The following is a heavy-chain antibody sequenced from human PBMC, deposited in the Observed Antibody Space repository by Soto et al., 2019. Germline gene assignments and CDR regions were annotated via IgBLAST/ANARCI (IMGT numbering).Heavy chain of an antibody. CDR3: ASSRPGGIFHF. CDR1: GLSFSYYH. Sequence: EMQLVESGGGLVQPGGSLRLTCVASGLSFSYYHMDWVRQAPGKGLEWIGRARNDPNDRTREYAASVRGRFTTSRDDSKNSFYLQMNSLKSDGTAIYYCASSRPGGIFHFWGQGTLVTVSS. J-gene: IGHJ4*02. V-gene: IGHV3-72*01. CDR2: ARNDPNDRTR.